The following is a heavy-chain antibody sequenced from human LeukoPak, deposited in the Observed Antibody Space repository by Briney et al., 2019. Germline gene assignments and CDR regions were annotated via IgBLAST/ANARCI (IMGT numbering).Heavy chain of an antibody. J-gene: IGHJ6*02. Sequence: SETLSLTCSVSGGSISSSNWWSWVRQPPGKGVGWIGEIYHSGSTNYNPSLKSRVTISVDTSKNQLSLKLSYVTAADTAVYYCARGTHKTYYYYGMDVWGQGTTVTVSS. V-gene: IGHV4-4*02. D-gene: IGHD3/OR15-3a*01. CDR2: IYHSGST. CDR1: GGSISSSNW. CDR3: ARGTHKTYYYYGMDV.